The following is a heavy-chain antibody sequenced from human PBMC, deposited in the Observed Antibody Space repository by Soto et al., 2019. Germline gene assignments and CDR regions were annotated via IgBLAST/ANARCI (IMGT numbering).Heavy chain of an antibody. CDR3: ARDVSSALDY. D-gene: IGHD6-6*01. Sequence: ASVKVSCKASGYTFTSNTIHWLRQAPGQRPEWVGWISAGSGITKYSQKSQGRVSITRDTSASTAYMELSGLASEDTAVYYCARDVSSALDYWGQGTLVTVTS. CDR2: ISAGSGIT. V-gene: IGHV1-3*01. CDR1: GYTFTSNT. J-gene: IGHJ4*01.